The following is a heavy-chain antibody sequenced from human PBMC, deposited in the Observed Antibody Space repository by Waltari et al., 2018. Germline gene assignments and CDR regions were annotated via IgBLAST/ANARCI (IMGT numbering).Heavy chain of an antibody. V-gene: IGHV2-5*01. CDR2: IYWHDER. CDR1: SISTSGVG. J-gene: IGHJ6*02. CDR3: ARRKTFNGVDV. Sequence: SISTSGVGVGWIRQPPGKALEWLGIIYWHDERYYNPSLQSRLTITKGTSKNQVVLTMTDMDPVDTATYYCARRKTFNGVDVWGRGTTVTVSS.